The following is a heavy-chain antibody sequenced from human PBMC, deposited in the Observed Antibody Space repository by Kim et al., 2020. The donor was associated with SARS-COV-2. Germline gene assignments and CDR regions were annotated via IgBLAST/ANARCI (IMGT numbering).Heavy chain of an antibody. V-gene: IGHV3-48*03. CDR2: ISSSGSTI. Sequence: GGSLRLSCAASGFTFSSYEMNWVRQAPGKGLEWVSYISSSGSTIYYADSVKGRFTISRDNAKNSLYLQMNSLRAEDTAVYYCARDPTERGPVRGDYWGQGTLVTVSS. J-gene: IGHJ4*02. CDR3: ARDPTERGPVRGDY. D-gene: IGHD1-1*01. CDR1: GFTFSSYE.